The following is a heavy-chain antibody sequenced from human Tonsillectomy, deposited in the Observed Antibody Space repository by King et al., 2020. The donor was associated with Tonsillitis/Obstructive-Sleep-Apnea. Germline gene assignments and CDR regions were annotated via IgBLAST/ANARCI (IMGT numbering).Heavy chain of an antibody. J-gene: IGHJ6*02. V-gene: IGHV1-69*10. CDR1: GGTFSSYA. CDR2: IIPISGIT. CDR3: ARAYCSTTSCRISYYYYDMYV. Sequence: QLVQSGAEVKKPGSSVKVSFKASGGTFSSYAISWVRQAPGQGLEWMGGIIPISGITNYAQKFQGRVTVTADKSTSTAYMELSSLRSEDTAVYYCARAYCSTTSCRISYYYYDMYVWGQGTTVTVSS. D-gene: IGHD2-2*01.